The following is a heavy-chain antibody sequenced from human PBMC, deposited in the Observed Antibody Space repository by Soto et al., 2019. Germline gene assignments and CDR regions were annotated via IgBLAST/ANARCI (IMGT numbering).Heavy chain of an antibody. CDR1: GGSISSGGYY. CDR3: ARLYCSGGSCYFRGGWFDP. Sequence: SETLSLTCTVSGGSISSGGYYWSWIRQHPGKGLEWIGYIYYSGSTNYNPSLKSRVTISVDTSKNQFSLKLSSVTAADTAVYYCARLYCSGGSCYFRGGWFDPWGQGTLVTVSS. V-gene: IGHV4-61*08. J-gene: IGHJ5*02. D-gene: IGHD2-15*01. CDR2: IYYSGST.